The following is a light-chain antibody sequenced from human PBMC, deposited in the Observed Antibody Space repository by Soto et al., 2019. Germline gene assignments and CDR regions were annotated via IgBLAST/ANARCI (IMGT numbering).Light chain of an antibody. CDR3: SSYAGGFVV. Sequence: QSALTQPASVYGSPQHSITISCTGTSSDIGAHTYVSWFQQYPGKVPKVIIYNISTRPSGISDRFSGSKSGNTASLTISGLQAEDEADYYCSSYAGGFVVFGGGTKLTVL. CDR1: SSDIGAHTY. V-gene: IGLV2-14*01. J-gene: IGLJ2*01. CDR2: NIS.